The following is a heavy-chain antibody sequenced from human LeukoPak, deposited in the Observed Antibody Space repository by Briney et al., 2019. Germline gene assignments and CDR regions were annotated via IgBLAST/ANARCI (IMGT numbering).Heavy chain of an antibody. J-gene: IGHJ4*02. CDR3: ARVLDTDMFYFDH. CDR2: IYSGGST. V-gene: IGHV3-66*01. Sequence: PGGSLRLSCAASGFIFSSYSMNWVRQAPGKGLEWVSVIYSGGSTYYADSVKGRFTISRDNSKNTLYLQMNSLRAEDTAVYYCARVLDTDMFYFDHWGQGTLVTVSS. D-gene: IGHD5-18*01. CDR1: GFIFSSYS.